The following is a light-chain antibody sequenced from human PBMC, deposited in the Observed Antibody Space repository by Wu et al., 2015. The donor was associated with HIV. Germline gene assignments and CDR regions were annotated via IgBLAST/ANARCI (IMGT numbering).Light chain of an antibody. CDR3: QKYNTAPWT. CDR1: QDISNS. Sequence: DIQMTQSPSSLSASVGDTVTITCRASQDISNSLAWYQQKPGKVPKLLIYAASTLQSEVSSRFSGSGSGTDFTLTISSLQPEDVATYYCQKYNTAPWTFGQGTKVEMK. V-gene: IGKV1-27*01. J-gene: IGKJ1*01. CDR2: AAS.